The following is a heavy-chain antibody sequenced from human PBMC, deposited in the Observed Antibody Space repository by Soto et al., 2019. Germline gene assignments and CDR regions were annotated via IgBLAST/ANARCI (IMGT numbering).Heavy chain of an antibody. CDR1: GGSISSSSYY. CDR2: IYYSGST. D-gene: IGHD4-17*01. V-gene: IGHV4-39*01. CDR3: ARQYGDYVSSAFDI. Sequence: QLQLQESGPGLVKPSETLSLTCTVSGGSISSSSYYWGWIRQPPGKGLEWIGSIYYSGSTYYNPSLKSRVTISVDTSKNQFSLKLSSVTAADTAVYYCARQYGDYVSSAFDIWGQGTMVTVSS. J-gene: IGHJ3*02.